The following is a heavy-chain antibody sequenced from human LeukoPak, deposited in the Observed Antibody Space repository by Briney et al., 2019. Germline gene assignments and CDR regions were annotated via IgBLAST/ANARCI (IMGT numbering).Heavy chain of an antibody. CDR1: TFSVRGHY. D-gene: IGHD5-12*01. CDR2: IDSGGAT. Sequence: GGSLRLSCAASTFSVRGHYMAWVRQAPGKGLEWVSVIDSGGATHYADSVKGRFTISRDNSWNTLYLLMNSLRAEDTAVYYCAIRKSGNAIDYWGQGTLVTVSS. V-gene: IGHV3-66*01. J-gene: IGHJ4*02. CDR3: AIRKSGNAIDY.